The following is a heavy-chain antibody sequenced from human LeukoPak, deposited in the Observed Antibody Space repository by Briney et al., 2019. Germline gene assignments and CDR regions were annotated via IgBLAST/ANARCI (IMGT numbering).Heavy chain of an antibody. Sequence: PGGSLRLSCAACGFTFSNYNMNWVRQAPGKGLEWVSPLSTGSSYIYYADSVKGRFTISRDNAKNSLYLQMNSLRAEDTAVFYCATTRYYGTSGYYNDAFDIWGQGTMVTVSS. CDR2: LSTGSSYI. D-gene: IGHD3-22*01. V-gene: IGHV3-21*01. J-gene: IGHJ3*02. CDR3: ATTRYYGTSGYYNDAFDI. CDR1: GFTFSNYN.